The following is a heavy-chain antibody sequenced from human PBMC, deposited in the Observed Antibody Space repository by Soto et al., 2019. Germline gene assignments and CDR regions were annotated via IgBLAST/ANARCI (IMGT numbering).Heavy chain of an antibody. CDR1: GGSFSGYY. V-gene: IGHV4-34*01. CDR2: INHSGST. CDR3: VRGAKYSSSWYRSGVNYYYYYGMDV. J-gene: IGHJ6*02. Sequence: SETLSLTCAVYGGSFSGYYWSWIRQPPGKGLEWIGEINHSGSTNYNPSLKSRVTISVDTSKNQFSLKLSSVTAADTAVYYCVRGAKYSSSWYRSGVNYYYYYGMDVWGQGTTVTVSS. D-gene: IGHD6-13*01.